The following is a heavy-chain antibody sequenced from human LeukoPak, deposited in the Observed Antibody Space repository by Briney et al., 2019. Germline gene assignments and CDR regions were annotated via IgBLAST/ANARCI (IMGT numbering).Heavy chain of an antibody. CDR1: GGSISSGGYS. D-gene: IGHD6-19*01. Sequence: SETLSLTCAVSGGSISSGGYSWSWIRQPPGRGLEWIGYIYHSGSTYYNPSLKSRVTISVDRSKNQFSLTLSSVTAADTAVYYCARGESYSSGYNWFDPWGQGTLVTVSS. CDR2: IYHSGST. V-gene: IGHV4-30-2*01. J-gene: IGHJ5*02. CDR3: ARGESYSSGYNWFDP.